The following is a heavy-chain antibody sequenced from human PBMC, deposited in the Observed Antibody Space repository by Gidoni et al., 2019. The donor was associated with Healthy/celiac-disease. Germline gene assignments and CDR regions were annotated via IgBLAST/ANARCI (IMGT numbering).Heavy chain of an antibody. CDR3: ARGMSSGYIDY. CDR1: GFTFSSYG. D-gene: IGHD3-22*01. Sequence: QVQLVESGGVVVQPGRSLRLSCAASGFTFSSYGMHWVRQAPGKGLEWVAVIWYDGSNKYYADSVKGRFTISRDNSKNTLYLQMNSLRAEDTAVYYCARGMSSGYIDYWGQGTLVTVSS. CDR2: IWYDGSNK. V-gene: IGHV3-33*01. J-gene: IGHJ4*02.